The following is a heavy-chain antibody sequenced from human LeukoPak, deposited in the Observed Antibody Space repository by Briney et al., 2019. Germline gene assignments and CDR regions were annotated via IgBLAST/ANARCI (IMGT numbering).Heavy chain of an antibody. CDR2: ISPSGGIT. D-gene: IGHD1-26*01. CDR3: ARDRASRGSSLKFDY. CDR1: GFTFRSHG. J-gene: IGHJ4*02. Sequence: GGSLRLSCAASGFTFRSHGMNWVRQAAGKGLEWVSGISPSGGITYYRDSVKGRFSISRDNSKNSLYLQMNSLRAEDTAVYYCARDRASRGSSLKFDYWGQGTLVTVSS. V-gene: IGHV3-23*01.